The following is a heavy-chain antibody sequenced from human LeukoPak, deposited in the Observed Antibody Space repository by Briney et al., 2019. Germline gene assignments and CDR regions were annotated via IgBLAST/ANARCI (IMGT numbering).Heavy chain of an antibody. CDR2: INPNSGNT. J-gene: IGHJ6*02. V-gene: IGHV1-8*02. CDR1: GYTFTGYY. D-gene: IGHD3-22*01. CDR3: ARAYYYDSSGYYNYYYGMDV. Sequence: ASVKVSCKASGYTFTGYYMHWVRQAPGQGLEWMGWINPNSGNTGYAQKFQGRVTMTRNTSISTAYMELSSLRSEDTAVYYCARAYYYDSSGYYNYYYGMDVWGQGTAVTVSS.